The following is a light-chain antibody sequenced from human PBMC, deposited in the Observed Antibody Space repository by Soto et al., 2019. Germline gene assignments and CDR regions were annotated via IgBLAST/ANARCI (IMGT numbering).Light chain of an antibody. Sequence: EIVLTQSPVTLSLSPGDRATLSCRASQSVGDTYLAWYQQKPGQAPRLLMYSTSIKATGIPDRFSGSGSGTEFTLTIDSLQSDDFAVYLCQQYRNWPLTFGGGTKVDI. CDR2: STS. CDR1: QSVGDTY. V-gene: IGKV3-20*01. CDR3: QQYRNWPLT. J-gene: IGKJ4*01.